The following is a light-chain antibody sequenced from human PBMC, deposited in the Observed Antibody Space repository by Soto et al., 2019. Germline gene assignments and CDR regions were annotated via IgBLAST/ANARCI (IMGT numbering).Light chain of an antibody. J-gene: IGLJ7*01. CDR1: SSDVGSYNL. V-gene: IGLV2-23*02. Sequence: QSALTQPASVSGSPGQSITISCTGTSSDVGSYNLVSWYQQHPGKAPKLMIYEVSKRTSGVSNRFSGSKSANTASLTISGLQADDEADYYCCSYGGRSTYVFGTGTQLTVL. CDR2: EVS. CDR3: CSYGGRSTYV.